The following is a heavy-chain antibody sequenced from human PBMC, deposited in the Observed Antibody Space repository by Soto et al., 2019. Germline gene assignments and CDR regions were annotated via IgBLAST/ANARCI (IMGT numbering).Heavy chain of an antibody. CDR3: ARRHGWNLSWFDP. Sequence: PSETLSLTCTVSGGSISSNSYYWGWIRQSPGKGLEWIGSIYHTGSTYYNPSLKSRVTISVDTSKNHYSLKLSSVTAADTAVYYCARRHGWNLSWFDPRGQRTLVIVSS. J-gene: IGHJ5*02. D-gene: IGHD1-1*01. CDR1: GGSISSNSYY. V-gene: IGHV4-39*02. CDR2: IYHTGST.